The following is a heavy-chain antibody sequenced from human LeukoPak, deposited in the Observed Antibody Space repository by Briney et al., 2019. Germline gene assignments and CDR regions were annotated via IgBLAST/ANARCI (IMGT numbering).Heavy chain of an antibody. Sequence: SETLSLTCTVSGGSISSYYRSWIRQPPGKGLEWIGYIYYSGSTNYNPSLKSRVTISVDTSKNQFSLKLSAVTAADTAVYYCARGYSGSFSNAFDIWGQGTMVTVSS. V-gene: IGHV4-59*08. CDR2: IYYSGST. CDR3: ARGYSGSFSNAFDI. CDR1: GGSISSYY. D-gene: IGHD1-26*01. J-gene: IGHJ3*02.